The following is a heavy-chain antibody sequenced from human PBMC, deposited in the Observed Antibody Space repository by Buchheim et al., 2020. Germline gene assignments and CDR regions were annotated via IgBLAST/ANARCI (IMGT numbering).Heavy chain of an antibody. CDR3: AKTGYGDYYFDH. V-gene: IGHV3-30*02. CDR1: GFTFSDYG. J-gene: IGHJ4*02. Sequence: QVQLVESGGGVVQPGRSLRLSCAASGFTFSDYGMHWVRQAPGKGLEWVAFIRLDGSYKFYADSVKGRFTISRDNFKNALSLQMNSLRAEDTAVYYRAKTGYGDYYFDHWGQGIL. D-gene: IGHD4-17*01. CDR2: IRLDGSYK.